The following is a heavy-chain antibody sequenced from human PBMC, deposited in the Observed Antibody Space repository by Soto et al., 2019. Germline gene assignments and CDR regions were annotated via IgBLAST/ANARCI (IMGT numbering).Heavy chain of an antibody. Sequence: EVQLLESGGGLVEPGGSRRLSCAASGFTFSSYTMSWVRQAPGKGLEWVSTISGSGSSTYSADSVKGRFPISRDNSKNTLYLQMNSLRVEDTAIYYCAKAWGIDYWGQGTLVTVSS. CDR2: ISGSGSST. V-gene: IGHV3-23*01. D-gene: IGHD7-27*01. CDR1: GFTFSSYT. J-gene: IGHJ4*02. CDR3: AKAWGIDY.